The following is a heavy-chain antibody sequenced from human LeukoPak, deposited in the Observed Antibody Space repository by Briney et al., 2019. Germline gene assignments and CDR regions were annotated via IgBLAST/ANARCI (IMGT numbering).Heavy chain of an antibody. CDR1: GFTVSSNY. Sequence: PGGSLRLSCAASGFTVSSNYMSWVRQAPGKGLEWVSVIYSGGSTYYADSVKGRFTISRDNSKNTLYLQMNSLRAEDTAVYYCAKEFYSSSWYGGAYWGQGTLVTVSS. V-gene: IGHV3-66*01. CDR2: IYSGGST. J-gene: IGHJ4*02. D-gene: IGHD6-13*01. CDR3: AKEFYSSSWYGGAY.